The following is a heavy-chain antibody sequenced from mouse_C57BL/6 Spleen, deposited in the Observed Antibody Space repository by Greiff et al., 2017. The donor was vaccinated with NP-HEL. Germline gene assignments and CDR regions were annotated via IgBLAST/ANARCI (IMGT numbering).Heavy chain of an antibody. CDR2: INPSSGYT. Sequence: QVHVKQSGAELAKPGASVKLSCKASGYTFPSYWMHWVKQRPGQGLEWIGYINPSSGYTKYNQKFKDKATLTADKSSSTAYMQLSSLTYEDSAVYYCARTISSYVLYAMDYWGQGTSVTVSS. CDR1: GYTFPSYW. CDR3: ARTISSYVLYAMDY. V-gene: IGHV1-7*01. D-gene: IGHD1-1*01. J-gene: IGHJ4*01.